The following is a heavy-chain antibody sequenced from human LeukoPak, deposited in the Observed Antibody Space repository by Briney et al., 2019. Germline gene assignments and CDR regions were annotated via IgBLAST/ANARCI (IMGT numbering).Heavy chain of an antibody. V-gene: IGHV1-2*02. D-gene: IGHD2-8*01. J-gene: IGHJ4*02. CDR1: GYTFTGYY. CDR2: INDNSGDT. CDR3: ARVLSNGDF. Sequence: GASVTVSCKASGYTFTGYYMHWVRQAPGQGLEWMGWINDNSGDTTYAQKFQGRVTMTRDTSITTVYMELKRLISDDTAVYYCARVLSNGDFWGQGTLVTVSS.